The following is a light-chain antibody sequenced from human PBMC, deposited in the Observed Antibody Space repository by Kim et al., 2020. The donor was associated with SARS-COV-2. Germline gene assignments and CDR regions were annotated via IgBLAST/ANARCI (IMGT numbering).Light chain of an antibody. CDR1: SLRSYY. Sequence: AWGQTVKIKFQGDSLRSYYAIWYQQKPGQAPILVIYGKNNRPSGIPDRFSGSSSGNTASLTITGAQAEDEADYYCNSRDSSGNHVVFGGGTQLTVL. CDR2: GKN. V-gene: IGLV3-19*01. CDR3: NSRDSSGNHVV. J-gene: IGLJ2*01.